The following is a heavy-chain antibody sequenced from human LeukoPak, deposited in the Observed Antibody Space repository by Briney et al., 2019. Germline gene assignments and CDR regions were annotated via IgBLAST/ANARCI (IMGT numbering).Heavy chain of an antibody. D-gene: IGHD1-14*01. Sequence: ASVKVSCKASGYAFASYGISWVRRAPGQGLEWMGWISAYNGNTNYAQKLQGRVTMTTDTSTSTAYMELRSLRSDDTAVYYCARLTVITTLDYWGQGTLVTVSS. CDR1: GYAFASYG. CDR3: ARLTVITTLDY. CDR2: ISAYNGNT. V-gene: IGHV1-18*01. J-gene: IGHJ4*02.